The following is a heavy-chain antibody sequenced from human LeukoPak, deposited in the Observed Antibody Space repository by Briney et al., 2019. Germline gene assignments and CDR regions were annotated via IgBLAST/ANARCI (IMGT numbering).Heavy chain of an antibody. V-gene: IGHV3-30*02. J-gene: IGHJ4*02. CDR3: AKGSSSWYVFFDY. CDR1: GFTFSSYS. Sequence: GGSLRLSCAASGFTFSSYSMNWVRQAPGKGLEWVAFIRYDGSNKYYADSVKGRFTISRDNSKNTLYLQMNSLRAEDTAVYYCAKGSSSWYVFFDYWGQGTLVTVSS. CDR2: IRYDGSNK. D-gene: IGHD6-13*01.